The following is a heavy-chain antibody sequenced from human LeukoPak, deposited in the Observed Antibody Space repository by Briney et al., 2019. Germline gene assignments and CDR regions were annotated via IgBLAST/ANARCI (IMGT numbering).Heavy chain of an antibody. D-gene: IGHD2-15*01. CDR3: ASALIYCSGGSCYVGGAFDI. Sequence: PSETLSLTCTVSGGSVSSGSYYWSWIRQPPGKGLEWIGYIYYSGSTNYNPSLKSRVTISVDTSKNQFSLKLSSVTAADTAVYYCASALIYCSGGSCYVGGAFDIWGQGTMVTVSS. V-gene: IGHV4-61*01. CDR1: GGSVSSGSYY. J-gene: IGHJ3*02. CDR2: IYYSGST.